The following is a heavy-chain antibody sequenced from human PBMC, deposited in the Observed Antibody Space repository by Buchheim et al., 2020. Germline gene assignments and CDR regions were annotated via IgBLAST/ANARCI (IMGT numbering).Heavy chain of an antibody. J-gene: IGHJ4*02. D-gene: IGHD3-10*01. CDR3: VKDGAMDRGVDGRGLYFHY. CDR2: ISGSGGST. CDR1: GFTFSSYA. V-gene: IGHV3-23*01. Sequence: EVQLLESGGGLIQPGGSLRLSCAGSGFTFSSYAMSWVRQAPGKGLEWVSAISGSGGSTYYADSVKGRFTISRDNSKNTLYLQMNSLTPEDTAVYYCVKDGAMDRGVDGRGLYFHYWGQGTL.